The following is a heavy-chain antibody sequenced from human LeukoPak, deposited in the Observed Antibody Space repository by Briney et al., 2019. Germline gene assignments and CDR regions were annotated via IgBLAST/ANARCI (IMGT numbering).Heavy chain of an antibody. CDR3: ARVAGTGNYFDY. CDR1: GYTFTGYY. CDR2: ISVYNGDT. V-gene: IGHV1-18*04. J-gene: IGHJ4*02. Sequence: ASVKVSCTASGYTFTGYYMHWVRQAPGQGLEFMGWISVYNGDTNYAQKVQDRVTMTTDTSTSTAYMELRSLRSDDTAVYYCARVAGTGNYFDYWGQGTLVTVSS. D-gene: IGHD6-13*01.